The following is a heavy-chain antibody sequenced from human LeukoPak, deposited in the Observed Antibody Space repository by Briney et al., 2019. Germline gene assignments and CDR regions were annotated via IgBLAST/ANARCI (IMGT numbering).Heavy chain of an antibody. CDR3: AGDEPGIAVAGIGVS. CDR2: INPSGGST. CDR1: GYTFTSYY. V-gene: IGHV1-46*03. J-gene: IGHJ5*02. D-gene: IGHD6-19*01. Sequence: ASVKVSCKASGYTFTSYYMHWVRQAPGQGLEWMGIINPSGGSTSYAQKFQGRVTMTRDTSTSTVYMELSSLRSEDTAVYYCAGDEPGIAVAGIGVSWGQGTLVTVSS.